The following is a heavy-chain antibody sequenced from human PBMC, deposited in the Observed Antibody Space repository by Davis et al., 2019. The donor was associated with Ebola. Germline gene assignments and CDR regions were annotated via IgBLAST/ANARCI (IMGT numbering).Heavy chain of an antibody. D-gene: IGHD1-26*01. CDR3: AKDPSIVGAIYYGMDV. CDR2: ISGSGGST. J-gene: IGHJ6*02. V-gene: IGHV3-23*01. Sequence: PGGSLRLSCAASGFTFSSYAMSWVRQAPGKGLEWVSAISGSGGSTYYADSVKGRFTISRDNSKNTLYLQMNSLRAEDTAVYYCAKDPSIVGAIYYGMDVWGQGTTVTVSS. CDR1: GFTFSSYA.